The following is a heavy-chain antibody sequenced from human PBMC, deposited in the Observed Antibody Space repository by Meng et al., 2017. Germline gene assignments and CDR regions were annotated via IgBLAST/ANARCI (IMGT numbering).Heavy chain of an antibody. CDR1: GGSVGSGNYY. CDR2: IVYSGST. Sequence: VRLQESGPGLWRPSETLSLTCTAAGGSVGSGNYYWSWIRQPPGKGLEWIGYIVYSGSTTYNPSLKTRVTISVDTSKNQFSLKLTSVTAADTAVYFCARDVGGDYETLFDYRGQGTLVTVSS. V-gene: IGHV4-61*01. D-gene: IGHD4-17*01. J-gene: IGHJ4*02. CDR3: ARDVGGDYETLFDY.